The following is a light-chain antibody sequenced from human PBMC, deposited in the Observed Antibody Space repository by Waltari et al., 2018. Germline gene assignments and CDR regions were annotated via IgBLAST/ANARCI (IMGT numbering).Light chain of an antibody. V-gene: IGLV2-23*01. J-gene: IGLJ2*01. CDR1: SSDVGKYNL. CDR2: EGS. CDR3: FSYAGRATGV. Sequence: QSALTQPASVSGSPGQSITISCTGTSSDVGKYNLVSWYQQHPGQAPKLMIYEGSQRPSGVSDRFSGSKSGNTASLTISGRQAEDEADYYCFSYAGRATGVFGGGTKLTVL.